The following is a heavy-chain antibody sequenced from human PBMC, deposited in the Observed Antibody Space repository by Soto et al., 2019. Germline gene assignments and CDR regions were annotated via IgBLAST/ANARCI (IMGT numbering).Heavy chain of an antibody. D-gene: IGHD3-22*01. CDR3: ARESWSEDSSGYYYYYYGMDV. CDR2: IYYSGST. Sequence: SETLSLTCTVSGGSISSYYWSWIRQPPGKGLEWIGYIYYSGSTNYNPSLKSRVTISVDTSKNQFSLKLSSVTAADTAVYYCARESWSEDSSGYYYYYYGMDVWGQGTTVTVSS. V-gene: IGHV4-59*01. CDR1: GGSISSYY. J-gene: IGHJ6*02.